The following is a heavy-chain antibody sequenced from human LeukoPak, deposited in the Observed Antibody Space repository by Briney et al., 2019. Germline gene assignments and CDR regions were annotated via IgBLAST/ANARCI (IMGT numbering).Heavy chain of an antibody. V-gene: IGHV4-34*01. D-gene: IGHD6-6*01. Sequence: SETLSLTCAVYSGSFSGYYWSWIRQPPGKGLEWIGEINQSGSTNYNPSLKSRVTISVDTSKNQFSLKLSSVTAADTAVYYCARRGEYSNTFYHYYYMDIWGKGITVTVSS. CDR2: INQSGST. J-gene: IGHJ6*03. CDR3: ARRGEYSNTFYHYYYMDI. CDR1: SGSFSGYY.